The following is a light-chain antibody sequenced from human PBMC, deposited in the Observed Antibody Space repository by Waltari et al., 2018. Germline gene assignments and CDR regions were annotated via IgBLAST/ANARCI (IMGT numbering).Light chain of an antibody. J-gene: IGLJ2*01. CDR3: QVWDSRSDHGL. V-gene: IGLV3-21*01. Sequence: SYDVTQPRSVSVSPGQTARITCGGDNIGSNNVHWYQQKPAQAPVLVIYYDSDRPSGIPERFSGSNSGNTATLTISGVEAGDEADYYCQVWDSRSDHGLFGGGTRLTVL. CDR2: YDS. CDR1: NIGSNN.